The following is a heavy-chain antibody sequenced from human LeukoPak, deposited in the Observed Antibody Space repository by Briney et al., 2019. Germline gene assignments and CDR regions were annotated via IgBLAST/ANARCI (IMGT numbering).Heavy chain of an antibody. D-gene: IGHD6-13*01. J-gene: IGHJ3*02. CDR3: ASEGIAAAADI. V-gene: IGHV3-7*02. CDR1: GFTFSSYC. CDR2: IKQDGSEK. Sequence: GGSLRLSCAASGFTFSSYCMSCVRQSPGKGLEWVANIKQDGSEKYYVDSVKGRFTISRDNAKNSLYLQMNSLRAEDTAVYYCASEGIAAAADIWGQGTMVTVSS.